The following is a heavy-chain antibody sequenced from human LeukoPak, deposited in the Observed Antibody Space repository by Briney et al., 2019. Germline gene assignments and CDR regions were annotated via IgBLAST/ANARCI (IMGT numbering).Heavy chain of an antibody. CDR3: ARGAAAGNYFDY. D-gene: IGHD6-13*01. Sequence: ASVKVSCKASGGTFSSYAISWVRQAPGQGLEWMGGIIPIFGTGNYAQKFQGRVTITTDESTSTAYMELSSLRSEDTAVYYCARGAAAGNYFDYWGQGTLVTVSS. CDR1: GGTFSSYA. V-gene: IGHV1-69*05. J-gene: IGHJ4*02. CDR2: IIPIFGTG.